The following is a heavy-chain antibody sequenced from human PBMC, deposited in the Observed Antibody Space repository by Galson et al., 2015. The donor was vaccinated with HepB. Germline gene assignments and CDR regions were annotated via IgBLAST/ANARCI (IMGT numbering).Heavy chain of an antibody. CDR2: IYPGDSDT. CDR3: ARPTYYYDSSGYYTLDAFDI. V-gene: IGHV5-51*01. D-gene: IGHD3-22*01. J-gene: IGHJ3*02. CDR1: GYSFTSYW. Sequence: QSGAEVKKPGESLKISCKGSGYSFTSYWIGWVRQMPGKGLEWMGIIYPGDSDTRYSPSFQGQVTISADKSISTAYLQWSSLKASDTAMYYCARPTYYYDSSGYYTLDAFDIWGQGTMATVSS.